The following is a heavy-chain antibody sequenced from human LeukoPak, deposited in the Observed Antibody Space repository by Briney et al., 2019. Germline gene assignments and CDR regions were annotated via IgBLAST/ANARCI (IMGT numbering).Heavy chain of an antibody. J-gene: IGHJ4*02. D-gene: IGHD3-10*01. CDR2: ISGSGGST. CDR3: TKEPEDYYGSGSSPYYFDY. CDR1: GFTFSSYA. V-gene: IGHV3-23*01. Sequence: PGGSLRLSCAASGFTFSSYAMSWVRQAPGKGLEWVSAISGSGGSTYYADSVKGRFTISRDNSKNTLYLQMNSLRAEATAVYYCTKEPEDYYGSGSSPYYFDYWGQGTLVTVSS.